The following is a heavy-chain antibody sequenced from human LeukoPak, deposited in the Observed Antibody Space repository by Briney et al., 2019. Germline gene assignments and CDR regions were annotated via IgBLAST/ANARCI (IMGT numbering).Heavy chain of an antibody. D-gene: IGHD5-12*01. Sequence: GGSLRLSCVASGFTFSSYWMQWVRQDPRKGLVWVSRINGDGRNIDYADSVRGRFTISRDNAKNTLYLQMNSLRAEDTAVYYCARPYSGYDSYFDSWGQGTLVTVSS. CDR1: GFTFSSYW. CDR2: INGDGRNI. CDR3: ARPYSGYDSYFDS. V-gene: IGHV3-74*01. J-gene: IGHJ4*02.